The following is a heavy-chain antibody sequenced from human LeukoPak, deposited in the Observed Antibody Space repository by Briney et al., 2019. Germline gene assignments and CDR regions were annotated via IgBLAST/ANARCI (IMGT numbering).Heavy chain of an antibody. D-gene: IGHD1-26*01. CDR3: AKLSGSYLGTYYPDY. J-gene: IGHJ4*02. Sequence: GGSLRLSCAASGFTFSSSAMSWVRQVPGKGLEWVSGISGSGGSTYYADSVKGRFTISRDNSKNTLYLQMNSLRAEDTAIYYCAKLSGSYLGTYYPDYWGQGTLVTVSS. CDR1: GFTFSSSA. CDR2: ISGSGGST. V-gene: IGHV3-23*01.